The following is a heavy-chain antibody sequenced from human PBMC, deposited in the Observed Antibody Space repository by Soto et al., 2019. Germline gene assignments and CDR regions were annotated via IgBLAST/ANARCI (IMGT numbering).Heavy chain of an antibody. J-gene: IGHJ5*02. V-gene: IGHV1-46*01. D-gene: IGHD4-17*01. Sequence: QVQLVQSGAEVKKPGASVKVSCKASGYTFARYYIHWVRQAPGQGLEWMGIINPSGGSTNYAQKFQGRGTMTRDTSTSTVYMELSSLRAEDAAVYYCARETTETTRGFDPWGQGTLVTVSS. CDR1: GYTFARYY. CDR2: INPSGGST. CDR3: ARETTETTRGFDP.